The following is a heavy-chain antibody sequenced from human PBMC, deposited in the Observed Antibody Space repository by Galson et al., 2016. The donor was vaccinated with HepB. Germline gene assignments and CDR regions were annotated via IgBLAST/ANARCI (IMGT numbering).Heavy chain of an antibody. J-gene: IGHJ4*02. Sequence: SLRLSCAASGFTFSYSSMNWVRQAXGKGLQWVATISHDGNNTKYADFVKGRFTISRDNSKNTVYLQMNSLRAVDTAFYYCVKVGGAGSESLFDYWGRGTLVTVSS. V-gene: IGHV3-30*18. D-gene: IGHD3-10*01. CDR1: GFTFSYSS. CDR2: ISHDGNNT. CDR3: VKVGGAGSESLFDY.